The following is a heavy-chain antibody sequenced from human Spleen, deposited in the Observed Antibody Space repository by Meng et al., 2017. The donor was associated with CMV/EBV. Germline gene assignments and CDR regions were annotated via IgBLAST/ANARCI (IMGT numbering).Heavy chain of an antibody. J-gene: IGHJ6*02. Sequence: GESLKISCKGSGYTFPSYWIGWVRQMPGKGLVWVSRISSDGSSTTYADSVKGRFTISRDNTKNTVHLQMNSLRVEDTAMYYCARDRLSPYYDSGSGAQATTHGVDVWGQGTTVTVSS. CDR2: ISSDGSST. D-gene: IGHD3-3*01. CDR1: GYTFPSYW. V-gene: IGHV3-74*03. CDR3: ARDRLSPYYDSGSGAQATTHGVDV.